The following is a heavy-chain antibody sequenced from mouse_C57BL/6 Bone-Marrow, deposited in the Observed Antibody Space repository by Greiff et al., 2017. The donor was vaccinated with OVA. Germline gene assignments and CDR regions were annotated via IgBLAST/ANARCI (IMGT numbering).Heavy chain of an antibody. CDR2: ILPGSGST. J-gene: IGHJ2*01. V-gene: IGHV1-9*01. CDR3: AREGAYYYGSSYFDY. D-gene: IGHD1-1*01. CDR1: GYTFTGYW. Sequence: VKPVESGAELMKPGASVKLSCKATGYTFTGYWIEWVKQRPGHGLEWIGEILPGSGSTNYNEKFKGKATFTADTSSNTAYMQLSSLTTEDSAIYYCAREGAYYYGSSYFDYWGQGTTLTVSS.